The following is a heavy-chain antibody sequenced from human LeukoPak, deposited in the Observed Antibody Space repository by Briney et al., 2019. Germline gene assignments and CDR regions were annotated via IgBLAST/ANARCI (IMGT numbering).Heavy chain of an antibody. J-gene: IGHJ4*02. CDR3: AKEDPSGNSVSFDY. CDR2: ISYDGSNK. Sequence: GRSLRLSCAASGFTFSSYGMHWVRQAPGKGLEWVAVISYDGSNKYYADSVKGRFTISRDNSKNTLYLQMNSLRAEDTAVYYCAKEDPSGNSVSFDYWGQGTLVTVSS. V-gene: IGHV3-30*18. D-gene: IGHD4-23*01. CDR1: GFTFSSYG.